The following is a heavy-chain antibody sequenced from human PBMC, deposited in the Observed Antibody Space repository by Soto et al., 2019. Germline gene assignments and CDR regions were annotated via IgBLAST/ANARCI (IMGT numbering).Heavy chain of an antibody. D-gene: IGHD2-2*01. Sequence: QITLKESGPPLVKPTQTLTLTCTFSGFSLSTSGVGVGWIRQPPGKALEWLALIYWDDDKRYSPSLKSRLTNAKDNSKIQGVLTMTNKDPLDTAAYYCAHRLIRSKYQRGGEGAFYIWGQGGMVTGSS. J-gene: IGHJ3*02. V-gene: IGHV2-5*02. CDR2: IYWDDDK. CDR3: AHRLIRSKYQRGGEGAFYI. CDR1: GFSLSTSGVG.